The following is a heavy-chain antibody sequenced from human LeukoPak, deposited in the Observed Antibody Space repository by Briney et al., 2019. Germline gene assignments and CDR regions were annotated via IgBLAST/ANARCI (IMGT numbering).Heavy chain of an antibody. V-gene: IGHV3-23*01. CDR1: GITFSSYA. D-gene: IGHD3-16*02. Sequence: GGSLRPSCAASGITFSSYAMSWVRQAPGKGLEWVSGISGSGGSTHNADSVKGRFTISRDNSKNTLYLQMNSLRAEDTAIYYCAKGGHYDYVWGSYRLDYWGQGTLVTVSS. J-gene: IGHJ4*02. CDR2: ISGSGGST. CDR3: AKGGHYDYVWGSYRLDY.